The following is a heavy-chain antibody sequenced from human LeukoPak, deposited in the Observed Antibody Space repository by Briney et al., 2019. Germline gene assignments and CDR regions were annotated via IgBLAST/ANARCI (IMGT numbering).Heavy chain of an antibody. CDR1: GFTFSNYW. D-gene: IGHD1-7*01. J-gene: IGHJ4*02. CDR3: AREDDWNYEDF. CDR2: IKQDGSEK. V-gene: IGHV3-7*01. Sequence: GGSLRLSCAASGFTFSNYWMSWVRQAPGKGLEWVANIKQDGSEKYYVNSVKGRFTISRDNAKNSLYLQMNSLRAEDTAIYFCAREDDWNYEDFWGQGTLVTVSS.